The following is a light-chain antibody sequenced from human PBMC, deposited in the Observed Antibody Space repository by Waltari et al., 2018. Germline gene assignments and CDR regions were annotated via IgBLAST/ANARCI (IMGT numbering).Light chain of an antibody. Sequence: DIQMTQAPSSLSESAGDRVTINRRASQDIGKSLTWFQQKPGKAPKSLIYNTYILQSGVPSKFSGSGTGTDFTLTISSLQPEDFATYYCQQYKSYPYTFGQGTNLETK. CDR2: NTY. J-gene: IGKJ2*01. CDR3: QQYKSYPYT. CDR1: QDIGKS. V-gene: IGKV1-16*02.